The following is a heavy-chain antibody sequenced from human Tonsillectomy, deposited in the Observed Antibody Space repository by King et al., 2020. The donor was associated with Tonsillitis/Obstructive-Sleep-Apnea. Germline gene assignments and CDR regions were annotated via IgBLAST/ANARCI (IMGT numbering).Heavy chain of an antibody. D-gene: IGHD6-6*01. CDR3: AFIGWYSSSSGDFDY. Sequence: VQLVQSGGGVVQPGRSLRLSCAASGFTFSSYAMHWVRQAPGKGLEWVAVISYDGSNKYYADSVKGRFTISRDNSKNTLDLQMNSLRAEDTAVYYCAFIGWYSSSSGDFDYWGQGTLVTVSS. V-gene: IGHV3-30*04. CDR1: GFTFSSYA. CDR2: ISYDGSNK. J-gene: IGHJ4*02.